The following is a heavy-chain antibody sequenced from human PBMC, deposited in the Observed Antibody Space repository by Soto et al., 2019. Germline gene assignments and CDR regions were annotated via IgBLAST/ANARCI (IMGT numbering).Heavy chain of an antibody. D-gene: IGHD6-13*01. J-gene: IGHJ4*02. CDR3: ARDCRSSSWYYFDY. Sequence: ASVKVSCKASGYTFTGYYMHWVRQAPGQGLEWMGWINPNSGGTNYAQKFQGRVTMTRDTSISTAYMELSRLRSDDTAVYYCARDCRSSSWYYFDYWGQGTLVTAPS. CDR1: GYTFTGYY. V-gene: IGHV1-2*02. CDR2: INPNSGGT.